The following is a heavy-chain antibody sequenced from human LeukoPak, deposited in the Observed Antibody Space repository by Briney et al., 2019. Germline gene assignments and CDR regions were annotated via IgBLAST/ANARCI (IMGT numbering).Heavy chain of an antibody. CDR1: GFSFSNAW. J-gene: IGHJ4*02. Sequence: GGSLRLTRVSSGFSFSNAWMSWVRQAPWKGLEWVGRIKSKTDGRTTDYAAPVKGRFTVSRDDVRNTLYLHMNSLKTEDTAVYYCTTDGTTVTSASFDYWGQGTLVTVSS. D-gene: IGHD4-17*01. V-gene: IGHV3-15*01. CDR3: TTDGTTVTSASFDY. CDR2: IKSKTDGRTT.